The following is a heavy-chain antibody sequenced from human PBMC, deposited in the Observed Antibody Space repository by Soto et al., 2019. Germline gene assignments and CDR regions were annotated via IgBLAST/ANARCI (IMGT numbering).Heavy chain of an antibody. J-gene: IGHJ4*02. CDR3: GRADVVVLAVKHFDN. CDR1: GYTFTSYA. V-gene: IGHV1-3*01. D-gene: IGHD2-15*01. Sequence: ASVKVSCKASGYTFTSYAMHWVRQAPGQRLEWMGWINAGNGNTKYSQKFQGRVTITRDTSASTAYMELSSLRSEDTAVYYCGRADVVVLAVKHFDNRAQQTLVTVSS. CDR2: INAGNGNT.